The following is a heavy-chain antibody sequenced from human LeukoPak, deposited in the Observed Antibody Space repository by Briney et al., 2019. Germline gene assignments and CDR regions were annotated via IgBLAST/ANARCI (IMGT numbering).Heavy chain of an antibody. V-gene: IGHV4-34*01. CDR1: GGSFSGYY. CDR2: INHSGST. Sequence: SETLSLTCAVYGGSFSGYYWSWIRQPPGKGLEWIGEINHSGSTNYNPSLKSRVTISVDTSKNQFSLKLSSVTAADTAVYYCARVHYYDSSGRLLGTFDYWGQGTLVTVSS. D-gene: IGHD3-22*01. CDR3: ARVHYYDSSGRLLGTFDY. J-gene: IGHJ4*02.